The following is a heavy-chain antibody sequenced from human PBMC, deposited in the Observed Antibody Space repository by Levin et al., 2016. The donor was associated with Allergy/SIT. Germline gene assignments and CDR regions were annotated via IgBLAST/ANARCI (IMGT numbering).Heavy chain of an antibody. J-gene: IGHJ4*02. CDR3: ARGARSVVGIDS. CDR1: GVPALSFSSYW. D-gene: IGHD2-15*01. V-gene: IGHV3-74*01. CDR2: MNRDGSRT. Sequence: GGSLRLSCVVSGVPALSFSSYWMHWVRQVPGKGLVWVARMNRDGSRTSYAQSVKGRFTISRDNAKNTLYLQMNRLTVEDTAVYHCARGARSVVGIDSWGQGILVTVSS.